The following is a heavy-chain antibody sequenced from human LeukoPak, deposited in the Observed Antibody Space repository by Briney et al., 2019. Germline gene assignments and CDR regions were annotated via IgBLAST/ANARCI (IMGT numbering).Heavy chain of an antibody. D-gene: IGHD5-18*01. J-gene: IGHJ4*02. V-gene: IGHV4-39*01. CDR1: GGSISSSSDY. Sequence: SETLSLTCTVSGGSISSSSDYWGWIRQPPGTGLEWIGSIYYSGNTYYNPSLKSRVTISVDTSKNQFSLKLTSVTAADTAVYYCARHPLLPTAPWVPNYFDYWGQGTLVAVSS. CDR2: IYYSGNT. CDR3: ARHPLLPTAPWVPNYFDY.